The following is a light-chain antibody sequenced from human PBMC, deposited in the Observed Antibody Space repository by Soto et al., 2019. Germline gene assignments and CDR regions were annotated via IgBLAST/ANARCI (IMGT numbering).Light chain of an antibody. V-gene: IGKV3-11*01. Sequence: EIVLTQSPATLSLSPGERATLSCRASQSVSSYLAWYQQKPGQAPRLLIYDASNRATGIPARFSGSGHGTDFTLTISSLEAEDFAVYYCQQRSNWPPITFGQGTRLEIK. CDR2: DAS. CDR1: QSVSSY. J-gene: IGKJ5*01. CDR3: QQRSNWPPIT.